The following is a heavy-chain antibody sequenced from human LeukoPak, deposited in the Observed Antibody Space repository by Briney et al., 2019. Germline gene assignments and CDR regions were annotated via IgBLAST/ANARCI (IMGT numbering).Heavy chain of an antibody. J-gene: IGHJ6*03. CDR3: ARGTSIRRGQYYMDV. Sequence: KPSETLSLTCAVYGGSFSGYYWSCIRQPPGKGLEWIGEINHSGSTNYNPSLKSRVTISVDTSKNQFSLKLSSVTAAETAVYYCARGTSIRRGQYYMDVWGKGTTVTVSS. CDR1: GGSFSGYY. CDR2: INHSGST. V-gene: IGHV4-34*01. D-gene: IGHD5-24*01.